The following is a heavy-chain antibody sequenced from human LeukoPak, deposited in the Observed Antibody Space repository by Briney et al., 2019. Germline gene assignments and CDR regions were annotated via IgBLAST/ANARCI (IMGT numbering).Heavy chain of an antibody. D-gene: IGHD2-15*01. CDR1: GGSISSYY. Sequence: PSETLSLTCTVSGGSISSYYWSWIRQPPGKGLEWIGYIYYSGSTNYNPSLKSRVTMSVDTSKNQFSLKLSSVTAADTAVYYCARGVVVAAKLFDYWGQGTLVTVSS. J-gene: IGHJ4*02. CDR3: ARGVVVAAKLFDY. V-gene: IGHV4-59*01. CDR2: IYYSGST.